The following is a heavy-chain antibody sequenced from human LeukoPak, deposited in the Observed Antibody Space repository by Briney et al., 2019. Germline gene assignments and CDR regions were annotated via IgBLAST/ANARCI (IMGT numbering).Heavy chain of an antibody. J-gene: IGHJ4*02. CDR3: TKRRGDIYDGNSFDY. V-gene: IGHV3-23*01. Sequence: PGGSLRLSCAASGFTFSRHAMSWVRQAPGKGLEWVSVISGSGGYTNYADSVKSRFTISRDNSKNTLYLQMNSLRVEDTAVYYCTKRRGDIYDGNSFDYWGQGTLVTVSS. CDR1: GFTFSRHA. D-gene: IGHD4-23*01. CDR2: ISGSGGYT.